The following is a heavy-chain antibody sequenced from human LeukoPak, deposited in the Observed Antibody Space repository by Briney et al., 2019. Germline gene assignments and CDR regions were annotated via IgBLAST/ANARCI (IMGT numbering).Heavy chain of an antibody. D-gene: IGHD6-13*01. CDR1: GFTFSNYW. CDR2: IKEDGSEK. Sequence: GGSLSLSCAAPGFTFSNYWMSGVRQAPGKGLEWVANIKEDGSEKYYVDSVKGRFTISRDNARNSLYLQMNSLRAEDTAVYYCASGRQLGYWGQGTLVTVSS. CDR3: ASGRQLGY. J-gene: IGHJ4*02. V-gene: IGHV3-7*01.